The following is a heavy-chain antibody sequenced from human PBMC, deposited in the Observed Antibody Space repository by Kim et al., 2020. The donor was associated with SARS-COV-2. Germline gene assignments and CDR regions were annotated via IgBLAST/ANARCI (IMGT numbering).Heavy chain of an antibody. D-gene: IGHD3-16*02. V-gene: IGHV4-4*07. Sequence: YTGEPTNYSPSLQRRVTMSVDMSKNQFSLKLSSVTAADTAVYYCASALGHWGQGTLVTVSS. CDR3: ASALGH. J-gene: IGHJ4*02. CDR2: YTGEPT.